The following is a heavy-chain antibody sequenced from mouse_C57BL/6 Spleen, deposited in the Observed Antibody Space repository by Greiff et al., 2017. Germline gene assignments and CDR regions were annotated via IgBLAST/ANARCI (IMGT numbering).Heavy chain of an antibody. D-gene: IGHD1-1*01. J-gene: IGHJ3*01. CDR2: INPNYGTT. CDR3: ARDYYGSSYEGLFAY. CDR1: GYSFTDYN. V-gene: IGHV1-39*01. Sequence: VQLKQSGPELVKPGASVKISCKASGYSFTDYNMNWVKQSNGKSLEWIGVINPNYGTTSYNQKFKGKATLTVDQSSSTAYMQLNSLTSEDSAVYYCARDYYGSSYEGLFAYWGQGTRSLSLQ.